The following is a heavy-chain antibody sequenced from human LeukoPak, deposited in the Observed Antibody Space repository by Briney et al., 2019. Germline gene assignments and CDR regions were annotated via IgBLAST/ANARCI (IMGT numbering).Heavy chain of an antibody. CDR3: ARVTSGDCTNGVCYTSWFDP. CDR2: IYPADSNT. Sequence: GESLKISCKGSGYSFTNYWIGWVRQMPGKGLEWMGIIYPADSNTRYSPSFQGQVTISVDKSISTAYLQWSSLKASDTAVYYCARVTSGDCTNGVCYTSWFDPWGQGTLVTVSS. CDR1: GYSFTNYW. D-gene: IGHD2-8*01. V-gene: IGHV5-51*01. J-gene: IGHJ5*02.